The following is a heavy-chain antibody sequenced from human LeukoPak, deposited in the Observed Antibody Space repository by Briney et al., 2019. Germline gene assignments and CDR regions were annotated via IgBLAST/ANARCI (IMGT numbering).Heavy chain of an antibody. CDR3: AREGCSGGSCYSGDPWVDY. V-gene: IGHV3-23*01. D-gene: IGHD2-15*01. Sequence: PGGSLRLSCAASGFTFSSYAMSWVRQAPGKGLEWVSAISGSGGSTYYADSVKGRFTISRDNSKNTLYLQMNSLRAEDTAVYYCAREGCSGGSCYSGDPWVDYWGQGTLVTVSS. J-gene: IGHJ4*02. CDR2: ISGSGGST. CDR1: GFTFSSYA.